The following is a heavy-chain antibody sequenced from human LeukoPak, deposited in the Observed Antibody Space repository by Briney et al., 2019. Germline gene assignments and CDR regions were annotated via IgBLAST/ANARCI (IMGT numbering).Heavy chain of an antibody. CDR3: ARHSNTGSGF. J-gene: IGHJ4*02. V-gene: IGHV5-51*01. D-gene: IGHD1-26*01. CDR2: IYPHDSDT. Sequence: GESLKISCKGSGYSFTNYWIGWVRQMPGKGLEWMGIIYPHDSDTRYSPSFQDQVTISADKSINTAYLQWSSLEASDTAMYYCARHSNTGSGFWGQGTLVTVSS. CDR1: GYSFTNYW.